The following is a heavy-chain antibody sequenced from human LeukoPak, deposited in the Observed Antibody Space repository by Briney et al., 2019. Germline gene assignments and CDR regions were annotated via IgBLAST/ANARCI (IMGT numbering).Heavy chain of an antibody. CDR2: IKQDGSEK. D-gene: IGHD2-15*01. Sequence: GGSLRLSCAASGFTFSSYWMSWVRQAPGKGLEWVANIKQDGSEKYYVDSVKGRFTISRDNAKNSLYLQMNSLRAEDTAVYYCAKDPWGDIAYGMDVWGQGTTVTVS. V-gene: IGHV3-7*01. J-gene: IGHJ6*02. CDR1: GFTFSSYW. CDR3: AKDPWGDIAYGMDV.